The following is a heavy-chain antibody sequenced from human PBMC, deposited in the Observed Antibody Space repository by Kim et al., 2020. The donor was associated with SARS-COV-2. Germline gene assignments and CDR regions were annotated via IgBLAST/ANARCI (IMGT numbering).Heavy chain of an antibody. CDR3: AREGAGVKQFDY. V-gene: IGHV1-46*01. J-gene: IGHJ4*02. Sequence: SSAKKFQGGVTMTGDTSTSTVYMELSSLRSEDTAVYYCAREGAGVKQFDYWGQGTLVTVSS. D-gene: IGHD6-13*01.